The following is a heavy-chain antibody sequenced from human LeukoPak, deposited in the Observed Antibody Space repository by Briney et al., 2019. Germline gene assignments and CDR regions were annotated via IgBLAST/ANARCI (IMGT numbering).Heavy chain of an antibody. D-gene: IGHD5/OR15-5a*01. J-gene: IGHJ4*02. Sequence: SVKVSCKASGYIFTDYAINWVRQAPGERLEWMGWINAGNGNTKYSQKFQGRVTITRDRSASTAYMELNSLRSEDTAVYYCARGRWSTTTASYYFDSWGQGSLVTVS. CDR3: ARGRWSTTTASYYFDS. CDR1: GYIFTDYA. CDR2: INAGNGNT. V-gene: IGHV1-3*01.